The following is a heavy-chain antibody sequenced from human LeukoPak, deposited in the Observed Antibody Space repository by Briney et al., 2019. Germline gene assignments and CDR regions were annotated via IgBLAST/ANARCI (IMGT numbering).Heavy chain of an antibody. CDR2: INPNSGGT. J-gene: IGHJ3*02. V-gene: IGHV1-2*06. CDR1: GYTFTVYY. D-gene: IGHD3-16*01. Sequence: ASVKVSCKTSGYTFTVYYMHWVRQAPGRGLEWMGRINPNSGGTNYAQKFQGRVTMTRDTSISTAYIELSRLRSDDTAVNYCARDTYYDYIWGISNDAFDSLDQGTMVTVSS. CDR3: ARDTYYDYIWGISNDAFDS.